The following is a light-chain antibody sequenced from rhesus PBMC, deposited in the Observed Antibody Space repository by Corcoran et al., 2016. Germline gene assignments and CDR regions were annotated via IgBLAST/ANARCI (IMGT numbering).Light chain of an antibody. J-gene: IGKJ2*01. V-gene: IGKV1-22*01. CDR2: KAS. Sequence: DIQMTQSPSSLSASVGDTVTITCRASQTISSWLAWYQQKPGKAPNLLINKASTLQSGVPSRFRGSGSGTDFTLTISSLQSEDFVTYYCQQYSSSPYSFGQGAKVGIK. CDR3: QQYSSSPYS. CDR1: QTISSW.